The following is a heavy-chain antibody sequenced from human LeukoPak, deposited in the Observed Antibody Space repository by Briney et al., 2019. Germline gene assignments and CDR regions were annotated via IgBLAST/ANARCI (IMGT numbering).Heavy chain of an antibody. CDR3: ARHYYRSGGDFDY. Sequence: PSETLSLTCTVSGGSISSYYWSWIRQPPGKGLEWIGYIYYSGSTNYNPSLKSRVTISVDTSKNQFSLKLSSVTAADTAVYYCARHYYRSGGDFDYWGQGTLVTVSS. CDR2: IYYSGST. J-gene: IGHJ4*02. D-gene: IGHD3-10*01. CDR1: GGSISSYY. V-gene: IGHV4-59*08.